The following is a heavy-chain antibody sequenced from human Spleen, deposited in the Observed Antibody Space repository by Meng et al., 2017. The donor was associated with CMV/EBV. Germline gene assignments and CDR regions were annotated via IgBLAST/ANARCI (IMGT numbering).Heavy chain of an antibody. Sequence: ASVKVSCKASGHTYTSYDINWVRQATGQGLEWMGWMNPNSGNTGYAQKFQGRVTMTRNTSISTAYMELSSLRSEDTAVYYCARGSNITIFGVVIIWSYYYYGMDVWGQGTTVTVSS. J-gene: IGHJ6*02. V-gene: IGHV1-8*01. CDR1: GHTYTSYD. CDR3: ARGSNITIFGVVIIWSYYYYGMDV. CDR2: MNPNSGNT. D-gene: IGHD3-3*01.